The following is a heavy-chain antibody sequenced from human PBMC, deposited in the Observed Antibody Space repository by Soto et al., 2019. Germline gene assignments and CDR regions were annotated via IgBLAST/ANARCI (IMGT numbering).Heavy chain of an antibody. J-gene: IGHJ4*02. V-gene: IGHV4-4*07. D-gene: IGHD3-3*02. Sequence: QLQESGPGLVKPSETLSLTCNVSGRSMISYYWSWIRQPAGKGPEWIGRIYTGGNTNYNPSLKSRVTMSVDTSKSQSSLKLTSVTAADTAVYYCAREGDDRHFFFDSWGQGTLVTVSS. CDR3: AREGDDRHFFFDS. CDR2: IYTGGNT. CDR1: GRSMISYY.